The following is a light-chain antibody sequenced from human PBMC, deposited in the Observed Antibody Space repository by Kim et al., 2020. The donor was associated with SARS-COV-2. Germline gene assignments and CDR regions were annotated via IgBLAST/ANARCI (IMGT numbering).Light chain of an antibody. J-gene: IGLJ2*01. Sequence: VSPGQTASITCSGDKLGDKYACWYQQKPGHSPVLVIYQDSKRPSGIPERFSGSNSGNTATLTISGTQAMDEADYYCQAWDSNTGVFGGGTQLTVL. CDR2: QDS. V-gene: IGLV3-1*01. CDR3: QAWDSNTGV. CDR1: KLGDKY.